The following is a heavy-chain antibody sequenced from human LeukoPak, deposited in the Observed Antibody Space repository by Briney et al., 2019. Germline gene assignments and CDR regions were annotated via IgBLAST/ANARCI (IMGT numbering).Heavy chain of an antibody. CDR1: GFTFSSYA. CDR2: ISGSGGST. CDR3: AKELTSGNWNADY. D-gene: IGHD1-1*01. Sequence: PGGSLRLSCAASGFTFSSYAMSWVRQAPGKGLEWVSVISGSGGSTYYADSVKGRFTISRDNSKNTLCLQMNSLRAEDTAVYYCAKELTSGNWNADYWGQGTLVTVSS. J-gene: IGHJ4*02. V-gene: IGHV3-23*01.